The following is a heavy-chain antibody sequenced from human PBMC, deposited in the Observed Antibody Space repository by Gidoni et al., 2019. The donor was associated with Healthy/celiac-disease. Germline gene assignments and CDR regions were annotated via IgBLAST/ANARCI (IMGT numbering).Heavy chain of an antibody. J-gene: IGHJ6*02. CDR1: GFTFSSYA. D-gene: IGHD3-22*01. Sequence: QVQLVESGGGVVQPGRSLRLSCAASGFTFSSYAMPWVRQAPGKGLEWVAVISYDGSNKYYADSVKGRFTISRDNSKNTLYLQMNSLRAEDTAVYYCARDPPGSSGYLQYYYYYYGMDVWGQGTTVTVSS. CDR3: ARDPPGSSGYLQYYYYYYGMDV. V-gene: IGHV3-30-3*01. CDR2: ISYDGSNK.